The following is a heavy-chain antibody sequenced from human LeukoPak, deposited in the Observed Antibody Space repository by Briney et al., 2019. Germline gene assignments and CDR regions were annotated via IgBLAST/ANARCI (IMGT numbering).Heavy chain of an antibody. D-gene: IGHD3-10*01. CDR2: VGWDGTSV. V-gene: IGHV3-9*01. Sequence: GGSLRLSCAASGFRFNAFAIHWVREAPGKGLEWVSGVGWDGTSVAYADSVKGRFTISRDNAQNSVYLQMNSLRTEDTALYYCAKGLYGLGILSYDGFDIWGQGTMVTVSS. CDR1: GFRFNAFA. CDR3: AKGLYGLGILSYDGFDI. J-gene: IGHJ3*02.